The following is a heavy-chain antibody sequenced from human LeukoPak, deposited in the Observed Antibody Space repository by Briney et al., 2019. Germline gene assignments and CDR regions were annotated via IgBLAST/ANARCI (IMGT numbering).Heavy chain of an antibody. CDR3: ARDNQWPKGVFDY. V-gene: IGHV3-33*01. Sequence: GGSLRLSCAASGFTFSGYGMHWVRQAPGKGLEWVAVIWSDGSNKYHADSVKGRFTISRDNSENTLNLQMNSLRAEDTAVYYCARDNQWPKGVFDYWGRGTLVTVSS. CDR2: IWSDGSNK. D-gene: IGHD3-9*01. J-gene: IGHJ2*01. CDR1: GFTFSGYG.